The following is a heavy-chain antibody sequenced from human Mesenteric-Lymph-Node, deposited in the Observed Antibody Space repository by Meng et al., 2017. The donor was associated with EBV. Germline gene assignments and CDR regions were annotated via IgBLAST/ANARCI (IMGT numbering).Heavy chain of an antibody. V-gene: IGHV4-30-2*01. Sequence: LQESGSGLVKPPPALPPPCAVPGCSVSSGGTSCSSLRQPPGKGLEWIGYIYHFGSPNYNPSLKSRVTISVDRSKNQFSLNLTSMTAADTAVYYCARRGIAEGFDFWGQGTLVTVSS. CDR2: IYHFGSP. J-gene: IGHJ4*02. CDR1: GCSVSSGGTS. CDR3: ARRGIAEGFDF.